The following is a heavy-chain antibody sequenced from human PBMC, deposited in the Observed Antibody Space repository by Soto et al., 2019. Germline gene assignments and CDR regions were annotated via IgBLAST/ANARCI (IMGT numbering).Heavy chain of an antibody. J-gene: IGHJ5*02. V-gene: IGHV4-59*01. CDR2: IYYSGST. D-gene: IGHD3-3*01. CDR3: ARGSFLEWSEQAWFDP. CDR1: GGSISSYY. Sequence: PSETLSLTCTVSGGSISSYYWSWIRQPPGKGPEWIGYIYYSGSTNYNPSLKSRVTISVDTSKNQFSLKLSSVTAADTAVYYCARGSFLEWSEQAWFDPWGQGTLVTVSS.